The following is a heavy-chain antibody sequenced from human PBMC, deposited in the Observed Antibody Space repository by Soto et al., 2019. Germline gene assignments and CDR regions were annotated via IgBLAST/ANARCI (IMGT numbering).Heavy chain of an antibody. CDR1: GYNFAGYW. CDR2: IYPSDSDT. CDR3: ARGGVSTRTFDY. V-gene: IGHV5-51*01. J-gene: IGHJ4*02. Sequence: GESLKISCKGSGYNFAGYWIAWVRQMPGKGLELMRIIYPSDSDTRYRPSFQGQVTISADKSISSAYLQWSSLRASDTAMYYCARGGVSTRTFDYWGQGTPVTVSS. D-gene: IGHD3-3*01.